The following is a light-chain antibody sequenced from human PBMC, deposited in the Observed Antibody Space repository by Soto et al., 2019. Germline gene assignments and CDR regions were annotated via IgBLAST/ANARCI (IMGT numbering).Light chain of an antibody. Sequence: DIVLTQSPATLSLSPGERATLSWWASQSVSNNYLAWYQQKPGQAPRLLIYGASNRATGIPDRFSGSGSGTDFTLTISRLEPEDFAVYYCQQYGSSGTFGQGTKVDI. J-gene: IGKJ1*01. CDR1: QSVSNNY. V-gene: IGKV3-20*01. CDR2: GAS. CDR3: QQYGSSGT.